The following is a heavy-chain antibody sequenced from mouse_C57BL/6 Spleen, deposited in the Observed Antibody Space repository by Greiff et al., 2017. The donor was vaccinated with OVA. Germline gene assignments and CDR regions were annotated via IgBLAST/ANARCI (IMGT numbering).Heavy chain of an antibody. Sequence: EVKLQESGPGLVKPSQSLSLTCSVTGYSITSGYYWNWIRQFPGNNLEWMGYISYDGSNNYNPSLKNRISITRDTSKNQFFLELNSVTTEDTATYYCARERGANYDLAWFAYWGQGTLVTVSA. CDR2: ISYDGSN. D-gene: IGHD2-1*01. J-gene: IGHJ3*01. CDR3: ARERGANYDLAWFAY. CDR1: GYSITSGYY. V-gene: IGHV3-6*01.